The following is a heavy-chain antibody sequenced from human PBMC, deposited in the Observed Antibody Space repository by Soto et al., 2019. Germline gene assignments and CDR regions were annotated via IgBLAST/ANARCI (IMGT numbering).Heavy chain of an antibody. CDR1: GGSISSGGYY. D-gene: IGHD6-13*01. J-gene: IGHJ6*02. CDR3: ARDPIEAAAGRAGV. Sequence: SETLSLTCTVSGGSISSGGYYWSWIRQHPGKGLEWIGYIYYSGSTYYNPSLKSRVTISVDTSKNQFSLKLSSVTAADTAVYYCARDPIEAAAGRAGVWGQGTMVTVSS. V-gene: IGHV4-31*03. CDR2: IYYSGST.